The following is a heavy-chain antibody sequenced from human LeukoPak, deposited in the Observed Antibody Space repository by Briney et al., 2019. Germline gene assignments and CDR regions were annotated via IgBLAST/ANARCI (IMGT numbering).Heavy chain of an antibody. CDR3: ARDIIAVAGTNFDY. V-gene: IGHV4-34*01. D-gene: IGHD6-19*01. J-gene: IGHJ4*02. CDR2: INHSGST. Sequence: SSETLSLTCAVYGGSFSGYYWSWIRQPPGKGLEWIGEINHSGSTNYNPSLKSRVTISVDTSKNQFSLKLSSVTAADTAVYYCARDIIAVAGTNFDYWGQGTLVTVSS. CDR1: GGSFSGYY.